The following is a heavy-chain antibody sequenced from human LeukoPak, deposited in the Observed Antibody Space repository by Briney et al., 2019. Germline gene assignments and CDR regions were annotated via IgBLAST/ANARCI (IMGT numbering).Heavy chain of an antibody. V-gene: IGHV4-38-2*01. CDR1: GDSISSGYY. CDR2: VYHTGTT. D-gene: IGHD3-10*01. Sequence: PSETLSLTCAVSGDSISSGYYWGWIRQSPGKGLEWIGSVYHTGTTYYKPSLKSRVTISVDTSKNQFSLKLSSVTAADSAVYYCARSWGSYYNYYGMDVWGKGTTVTVSP. J-gene: IGHJ6*04. CDR3: ARSWGSYYNYYGMDV.